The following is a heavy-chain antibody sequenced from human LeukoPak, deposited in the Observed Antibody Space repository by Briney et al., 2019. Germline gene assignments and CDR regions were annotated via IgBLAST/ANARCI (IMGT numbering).Heavy chain of an antibody. Sequence: GGSLRLSCAASGFIFSSYWMHWVRQVPGKGLAWVSRIKTDGSSTHYADSVKGRFTISRDNAKNSLYLQMNSLRAEDMALYYCAKDMTWELLLPHFDYWGQGTLVTVSS. V-gene: IGHV3-74*01. CDR3: AKDMTWELLLPHFDY. CDR1: GFIFSSYW. D-gene: IGHD1-26*01. J-gene: IGHJ4*02. CDR2: IKTDGSST.